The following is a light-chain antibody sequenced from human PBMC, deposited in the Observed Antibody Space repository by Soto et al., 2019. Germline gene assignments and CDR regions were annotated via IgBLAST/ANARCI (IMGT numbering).Light chain of an antibody. CDR3: SSYTSCSTSLV. CDR1: SSDVGGYNY. CDR2: DVS. J-gene: IGLJ1*01. V-gene: IGLV2-14*01. Sequence: QSALTQPASVSGSPGQSITISCTGTSSDVGGYNYVSWYQQHPCKAPKLMIYDVSNRPSGVSNRFSGSKSGNTASLTISGLQAEDEADYYCSSYTSCSTSLVFGTGTKLTVL.